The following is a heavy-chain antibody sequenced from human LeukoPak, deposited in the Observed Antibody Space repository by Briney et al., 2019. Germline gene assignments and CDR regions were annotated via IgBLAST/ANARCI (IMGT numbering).Heavy chain of an antibody. V-gene: IGHV3-33*01. CDR2: IWYDGSNK. CDR1: GFTFSSYG. J-gene: IGHJ4*02. D-gene: IGHD4-17*01. CDR3: ARDRPYRTAYYFDY. Sequence: PGGSLRLSCAASGFTFSSYGMHWVRQAPGKGLEWVAVIWYDGSNKYYADSVKGRFTISRDNSKNTLYLQMNSLRAEDTAVYSCARDRPYRTAYYFDYWGQGTLVTVSS.